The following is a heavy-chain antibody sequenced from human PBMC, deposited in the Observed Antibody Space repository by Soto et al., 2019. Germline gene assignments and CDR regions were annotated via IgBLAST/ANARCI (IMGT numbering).Heavy chain of an antibody. J-gene: IGHJ4*02. CDR2: IWYDGTNK. Sequence: GRSLRLSCAASGFSFSRYAMHWVRQAPGKGLEWVAVIWYDGTNKYYADSVKGRFTISRDNSRNTLFLQMNSLRAEDTAVYYCAKTYYYGSGSYFPFDSWGQGTLVTVSS. CDR1: GFSFSRYA. V-gene: IGHV3-33*06. D-gene: IGHD3-10*01. CDR3: AKTYYYGSGSYFPFDS.